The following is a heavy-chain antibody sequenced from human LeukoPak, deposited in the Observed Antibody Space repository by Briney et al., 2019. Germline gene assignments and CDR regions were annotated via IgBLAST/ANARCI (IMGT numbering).Heavy chain of an antibody. Sequence: SETLSLTCTVSGYSISSGYFWSWIRQPAGKGLEWIGRIYSSGTTNYSPSLKSRVTISVDTSKNQFSLRLSSVTAADTAVYYCAKMDPTDWFDPWGQGTLVTVSS. CDR1: GYSISSGYF. CDR3: AKMDPTDWFDP. J-gene: IGHJ5*02. CDR2: IYSSGTT. D-gene: IGHD4-11*01. V-gene: IGHV4-61*02.